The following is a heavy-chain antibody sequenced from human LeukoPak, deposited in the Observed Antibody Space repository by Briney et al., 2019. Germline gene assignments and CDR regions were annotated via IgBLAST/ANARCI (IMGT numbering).Heavy chain of an antibody. Sequence: GGSLRLSCAASGFTFRSYWMSWVRQAPGKGLEWVANIRPDGGEKYYPDSVKGRFTISRDNAKNSVFLQMNSLRVEDTAVYYCVRERDYSRDYWGQGTLVTVSS. CDR2: IRPDGGEK. CDR1: GFTFRSYW. CDR3: VRERDYSRDY. D-gene: IGHD1-26*01. V-gene: IGHV3-7*01. J-gene: IGHJ4*02.